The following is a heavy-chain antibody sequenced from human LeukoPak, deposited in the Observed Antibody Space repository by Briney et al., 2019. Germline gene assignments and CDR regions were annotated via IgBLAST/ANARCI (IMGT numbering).Heavy chain of an antibody. J-gene: IGHJ4*02. D-gene: IGHD5-24*01. V-gene: IGHV3-30*17. CDR3: TRDAYNFNDFDY. CDR1: EFTFSNYA. CDR2: VSSHGNDG. Sequence: PGGSLRLSCAVSEFTFSNYAMHWVRQPPGKGLEWVAVVSSHGNDGYYADSVRGRFTISRDNSKNTLYLQIDSLRLEDTAIYYCTRDAYNFNDFDYRGQGTLVTVSS.